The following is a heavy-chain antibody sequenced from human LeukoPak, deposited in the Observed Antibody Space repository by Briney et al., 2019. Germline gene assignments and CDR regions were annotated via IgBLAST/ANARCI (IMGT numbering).Heavy chain of an antibody. D-gene: IGHD3-22*01. CDR2: IYPGDSES. Sequence: GESLKISCKGSGYSFTSYWIGWVRQMPGKGLEWMGVIYPGDSESRYRPSFQGQVTFSADKSISTAYLQWNSLKASDTAMYYCARRDYYYDSSCGHQYFFDYWGQGTLVTVSS. J-gene: IGHJ4*02. V-gene: IGHV5-51*01. CDR3: ARRDYYYDSSCGHQYFFDY. CDR1: GYSFTSYW.